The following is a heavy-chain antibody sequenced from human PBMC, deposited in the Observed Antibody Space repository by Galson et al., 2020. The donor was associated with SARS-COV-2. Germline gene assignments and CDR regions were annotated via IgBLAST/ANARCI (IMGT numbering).Heavy chain of an antibody. J-gene: IGHJ4*02. Sequence: SETLSLTCTVSGYSISSGYFWGWIRQPPGKGLEWMGSIYHSGSTYYNPSPKSRVTISVDTSKNQFSLKLSSVTAADTAVYYCATYSVVVVAPTPLRADYWGQGTLVTVSS. V-gene: IGHV4-38-2*02. CDR2: IYHSGST. CDR3: ATYSVVVVAPTPLRADY. CDR1: GYSISSGYF. D-gene: IGHD2-15*01.